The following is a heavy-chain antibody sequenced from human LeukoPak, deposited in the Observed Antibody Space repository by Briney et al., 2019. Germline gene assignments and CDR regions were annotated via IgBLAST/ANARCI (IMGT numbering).Heavy chain of an antibody. Sequence: ASVKVSCKASGYTFTSYGISWVRQAPGQGLEWMGWMNPNSGNTGYAQKFQGRVTITRNTSISTAYMELSSLRSEDTAVYYCATSREYDSSGLDAFDIWGQGTMVTVSS. CDR3: ATSREYDSSGLDAFDI. V-gene: IGHV1-8*03. D-gene: IGHD3-22*01. CDR1: GYTFTSYG. CDR2: MNPNSGNT. J-gene: IGHJ3*02.